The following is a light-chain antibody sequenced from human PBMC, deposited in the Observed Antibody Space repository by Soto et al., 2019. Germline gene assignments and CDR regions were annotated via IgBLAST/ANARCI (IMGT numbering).Light chain of an antibody. CDR1: SSNIGDNA. J-gene: IGLJ2*01. CDR3: AAWDDSLSAVV. Sequence: QSVLTEPPSVSEAPRQRVTISCSGSSSNIGDNAVNWYQQLPGKAPKVIIYYDDLRPSGVSDRFSGSKSGTSASLAISGLQSEDEADYYCAAWDDSLSAVVFGGGTKLTVL. CDR2: YDD. V-gene: IGLV1-36*01.